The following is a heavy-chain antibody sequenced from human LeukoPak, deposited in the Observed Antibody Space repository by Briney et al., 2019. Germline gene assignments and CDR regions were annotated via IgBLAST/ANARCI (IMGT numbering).Heavy chain of an antibody. CDR2: IWYDGSNK. CDR3: ARDIITMVRGRVKRSIDY. V-gene: IGHV3-33*01. Sequence: GGSLRLSCAASGFTFSSYGMHWVRQAPGKGLEWVAVIWYDGSNKYYADSVKGRFTISRDNSKNTLYLQMNSLRAEDTAVYYCARDIITMVRGRVKRSIDYWGQGTLVTVSS. CDR1: GFTFSSYG. J-gene: IGHJ4*02. D-gene: IGHD3-10*01.